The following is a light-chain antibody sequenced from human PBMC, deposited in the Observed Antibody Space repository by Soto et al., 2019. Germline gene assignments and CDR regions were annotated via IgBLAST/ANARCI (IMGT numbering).Light chain of an antibody. Sequence: SYELTQSPSVSVAPEKTATITCGGNNIGNKRVHWYRQKPGQAPVLLISYDSDRPSGIPERFSGYNSGNTATLTISRVEAGDEADYYCQVWDIMTDNYVFGSGTKLPVL. J-gene: IGLJ1*01. CDR1: NIGNKR. CDR2: YDS. V-gene: IGLV3-21*04. CDR3: QVWDIMTDNYV.